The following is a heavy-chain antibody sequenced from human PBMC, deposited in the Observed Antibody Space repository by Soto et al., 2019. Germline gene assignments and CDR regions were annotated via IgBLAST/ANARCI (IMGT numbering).Heavy chain of an antibody. CDR2: IYYRGSI. CDR3: ARANYYDSRGPYDY. CDR1: GGSVSSGSYY. D-gene: IGHD3-22*01. Sequence: QVQLQESGPGLVKASETLSLTCSVSGGSVSSGSYYWSWIRQPPGKELEWIGYIYYRGSIYYSPPHKMRVTMSIDTSKKQSSLKLSSVTGADTAVYYCARANYYDSRGPYDYWGQGTLVTVFS. J-gene: IGHJ4*02. V-gene: IGHV4-61*01.